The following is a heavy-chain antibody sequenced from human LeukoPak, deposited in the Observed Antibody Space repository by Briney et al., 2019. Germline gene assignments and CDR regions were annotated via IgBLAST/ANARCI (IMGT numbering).Heavy chain of an antibody. CDR2: IFNTGST. J-gene: IGHJ6*03. CDR1: GVSISNYY. V-gene: IGHV4-59*08. CDR3: ARQSRYYYMDV. Sequence: PSETRSLTCKVSGVSISNYYWTWIRQPPGKALEWIGYIFNTGSTNYNPSLKSRATISLDTSQNQVSVELKSLTAADTAVYYCARQSRYYYMDVWGRGTTVTVSS.